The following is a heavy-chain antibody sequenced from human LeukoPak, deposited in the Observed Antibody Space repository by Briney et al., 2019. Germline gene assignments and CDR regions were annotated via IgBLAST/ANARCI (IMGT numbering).Heavy chain of an antibody. CDR2: ISSSSSTI. V-gene: IGHV3-48*01. Sequence: GGSLRLSCATSGFTFSSYSMNWVRQAPGKGLEWVSYISSSSSTIYYADSVKGRFTISRDNAKNSLYLQMNSLRAEDTAVYYCARGAYYYEDWGQGTLVTVSS. D-gene: IGHD3-22*01. J-gene: IGHJ4*02. CDR3: ARGAYYYED. CDR1: GFTFSSYS.